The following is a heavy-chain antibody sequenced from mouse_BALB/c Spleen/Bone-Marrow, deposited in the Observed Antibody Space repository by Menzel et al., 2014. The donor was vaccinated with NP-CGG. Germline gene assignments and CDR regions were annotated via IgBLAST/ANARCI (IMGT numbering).Heavy chain of an antibody. Sequence: QVQLQQSGPGLVAPSQSLSITCTISGFSLTNYGVHWVRQPPGKGLEWLVVIWSDGSTTYNSPLKSRLSISRDNSKSQVFLNMNSPQTDDTAMYYCARGYVKPPRYAMDYWGQGTSVTVSS. CDR2: IWSDGST. CDR1: GFSLTNYG. D-gene: IGHD2-10*02. J-gene: IGHJ4*01. CDR3: ARGYVKPPRYAMDY. V-gene: IGHV2-6-1*01.